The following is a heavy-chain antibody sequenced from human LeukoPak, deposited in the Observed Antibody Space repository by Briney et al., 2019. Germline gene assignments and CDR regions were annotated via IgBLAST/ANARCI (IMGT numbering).Heavy chain of an antibody. CDR3: AKDINWGVFYYFDY. J-gene: IGHJ4*02. Sequence: GGSLRLSCAASGFTFSNAWMSWVRQAPGKGLEWVSAISGSGGSTYYADSVKGRFTISRDNSKNTLYLQMNSLRAEDTAVYYCAKDINWGVFYYFDYWGQGTLVTVSS. V-gene: IGHV3-23*01. CDR2: ISGSGGST. CDR1: GFTFSNAW. D-gene: IGHD3-16*01.